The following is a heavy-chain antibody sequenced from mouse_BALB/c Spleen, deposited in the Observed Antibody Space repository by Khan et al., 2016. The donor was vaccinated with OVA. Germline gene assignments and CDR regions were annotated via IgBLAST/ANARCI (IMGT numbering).Heavy chain of an antibody. Sequence: VQLQESGPGLVAPSQSLYITCTVSGFSLSRYNIHWVRQPPGQGLEWLGLIWGGGGTDYISTLKSRLSISKDNSKSQFFLKMNSQQTEDTAMYYCARAYLTYDGYYGMDYWGQGTSVTVSS. J-gene: IGHJ4*01. V-gene: IGHV2-6-4*01. CDR2: IWGGGGT. CDR3: ARAYLTYDGYYGMDY. D-gene: IGHD2-14*01. CDR1: GFSLSRYN.